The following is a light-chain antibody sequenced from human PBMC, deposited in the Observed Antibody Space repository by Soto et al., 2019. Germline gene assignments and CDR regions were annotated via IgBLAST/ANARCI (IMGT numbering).Light chain of an antibody. J-gene: IGKJ2*01. CDR2: AAS. CDR3: QQANSFPPT. V-gene: IGKV1-12*01. CDR1: QGISNW. Sequence: DIQMTQSPSSVSASVGDRVTITCRASQGISNWLAWYQQKPGKAPNLLIFAASSLQSGVPSRFSDSGSGTDFTLTISDLQPEDFSTYYCQQANSFPPTFGQGTKLEIK.